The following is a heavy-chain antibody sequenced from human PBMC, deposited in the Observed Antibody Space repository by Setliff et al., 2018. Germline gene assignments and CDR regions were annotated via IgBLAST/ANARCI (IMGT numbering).Heavy chain of an antibody. CDR3: ARREMSSSWFQGCFDY. D-gene: IGHD6-13*01. V-gene: IGHV4-39*01. Sequence: SETLSLTCTVSGGSISSSSYYWGWIRQPPGKGLEWIGSIYYSGSTYYNPSLKSRVTISVDTSKNQFSLKLSSVTAADTAVYYCARREMSSSWFQGCFDYWGQGTLVTVSS. J-gene: IGHJ4*02. CDR2: IYYSGST. CDR1: GGSISSSSYY.